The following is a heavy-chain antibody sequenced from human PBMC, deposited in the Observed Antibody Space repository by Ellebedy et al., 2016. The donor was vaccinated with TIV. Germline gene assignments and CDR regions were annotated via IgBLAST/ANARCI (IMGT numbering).Heavy chain of an antibody. CDR3: ASDGSYGDYLSPTHAFVM. D-gene: IGHD4-17*01. Sequence: GESLKISCAASGFSFRSYWMSWVRQAPGKGLEWVANMRQDGGDKYYVDSVKGRFTISRDNAKSSLYLQMNSVRAEDTAVYYCASDGSYGDYLSPTHAFVMWGQGTMVTVSA. CDR1: GFSFRSYW. CDR2: MRQDGGDK. J-gene: IGHJ3*02. V-gene: IGHV3-7*01.